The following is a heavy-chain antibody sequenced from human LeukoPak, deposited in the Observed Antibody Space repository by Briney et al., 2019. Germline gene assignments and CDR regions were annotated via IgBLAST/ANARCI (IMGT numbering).Heavy chain of an antibody. Sequence: GGSLRLSCAASGFTFSSYAMSWVRQAPGKGLEWVSAISGSGGSTYYADSVKGRFTISRDNSKNTLYLQMNGLRAEDTAVYYCANTGGTVAGTPLDYWGQGTLVTLSS. CDR2: ISGSGGST. J-gene: IGHJ4*02. V-gene: IGHV3-23*01. D-gene: IGHD6-19*01. CDR1: GFTFSSYA. CDR3: ANTGGTVAGTPLDY.